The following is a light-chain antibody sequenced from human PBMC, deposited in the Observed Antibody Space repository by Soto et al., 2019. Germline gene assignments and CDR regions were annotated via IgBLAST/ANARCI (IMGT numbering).Light chain of an antibody. Sequence: QSVLAQPASVSGSPGQSITISCTGTSSDVGVYNYVSWYQLHPGKAPKLMIYEVSNRPSGVSNRFSGSKSGNTASLTISGLQAEDEADYYCSSYTSSSTLIFGGGTK. V-gene: IGLV2-14*01. CDR3: SSYTSSSTLI. CDR1: SSDVGVYNY. CDR2: EVS. J-gene: IGLJ2*01.